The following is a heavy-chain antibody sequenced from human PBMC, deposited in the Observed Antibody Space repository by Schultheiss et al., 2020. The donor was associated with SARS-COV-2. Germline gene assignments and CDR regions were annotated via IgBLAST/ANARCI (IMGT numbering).Heavy chain of an antibody. V-gene: IGHV4-59*08. CDR3: ARLYTSGPEFFFDF. CDR1: DDSIRSYY. Sequence: SETLSLTCTVSDDSIRSYYWSWIRQSPGKGLEWIGYIFYSRSDNYNPSLESRVTMSVDTSKNQFSLRLTSVTAADTAVYYCARLYTSGPEFFFDFWGQGTRVTVSS. CDR2: IFYSRSD. D-gene: IGHD6-19*01. J-gene: IGHJ4*02.